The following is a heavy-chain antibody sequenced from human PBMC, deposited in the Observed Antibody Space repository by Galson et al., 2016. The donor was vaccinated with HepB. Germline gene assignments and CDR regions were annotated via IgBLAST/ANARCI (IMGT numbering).Heavy chain of an antibody. J-gene: IGHJ6*03. V-gene: IGHV3-33*01. CDR3: TTVPVGDYYYFMDV. Sequence: SLRLSCAASGFTSSTYAMHWVRQAPGRGLEWVALIWKDGSYIHYADSVKGRFTISRDDSTDTLYLRMNSLRAEDTAVYYCTTVPVGDYYYFMDVWGQGTTVTVSS. D-gene: IGHD1-26*01. CDR1: GFTSSTYA. CDR2: IWKDGSYI.